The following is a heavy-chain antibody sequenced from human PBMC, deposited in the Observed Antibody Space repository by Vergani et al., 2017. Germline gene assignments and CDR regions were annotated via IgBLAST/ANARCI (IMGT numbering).Heavy chain of an antibody. CDR2: IIPIFGTA. J-gene: IGHJ3*02. CDR3: ARERGAQILTGYYPTDDAFDI. CDR1: GGTFSSYA. V-gene: IGHV1-69*01. D-gene: IGHD3-9*01. Sequence: QVQLVQSGAEVKKPGSSVKVSCKASGGTFSSYAICWVRQAPGQGLEWMGGIIPIFGTANYAQKFQGRVTITADESTSTAYMELSSLRSEDTAVYYCARERGAQILTGYYPTDDAFDIWGQGTMVTVSS.